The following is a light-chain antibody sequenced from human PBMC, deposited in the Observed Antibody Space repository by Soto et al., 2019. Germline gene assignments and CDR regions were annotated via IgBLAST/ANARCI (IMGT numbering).Light chain of an antibody. Sequence: QSVLTQPASGSGSPGQSITISCTGTSSDIGAYNFVSWYQHHPGKAPKLLIYEVAYRPSGISNRFSGSKSANTASLTISGLQAADEADYFCTSYRSATTPPYVLGSGNKVTVL. CDR3: TSYRSATTPPYV. J-gene: IGLJ1*01. CDR2: EVA. CDR1: SSDIGAYNF. V-gene: IGLV2-14*01.